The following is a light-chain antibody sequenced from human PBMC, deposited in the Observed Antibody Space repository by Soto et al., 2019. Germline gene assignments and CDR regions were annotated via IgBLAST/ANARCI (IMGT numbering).Light chain of an antibody. CDR2: EVS. Sequence: DVVMTQSPLSLPVTLGQPASISCRSSQSLIHSDGSTYLNWFQQRPGQSPRRLIYEVSDRDSGGPDRFSGSGSGTDLTLKISRVEAEDVGVYYCMQGTHWPWTFGQGTEVEIK. J-gene: IGKJ1*01. CDR3: MQGTHWPWT. CDR1: QSLIHSDGSTY. V-gene: IGKV2-30*02.